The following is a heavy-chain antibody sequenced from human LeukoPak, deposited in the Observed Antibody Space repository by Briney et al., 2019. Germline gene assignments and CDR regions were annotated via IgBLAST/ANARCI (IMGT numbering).Heavy chain of an antibody. J-gene: IGHJ4*02. Sequence: PSETLSLTCTVSGGSISSGDYYWSWIRQPPGKGLEWIGYIYYSGSTYYNPSLKSRVTISVDTSKNQFSPKLSSVTAADTAVYYCARGNNSSSWFYWGQGTLVTVSS. D-gene: IGHD6-13*01. CDR3: ARGNNSSSWFY. CDR2: IYYSGST. V-gene: IGHV4-30-4*08. CDR1: GGSISSGDYY.